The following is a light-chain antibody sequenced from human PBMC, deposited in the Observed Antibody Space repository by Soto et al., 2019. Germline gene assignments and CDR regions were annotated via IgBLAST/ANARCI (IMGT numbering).Light chain of an antibody. CDR3: SSYTSSSTYV. CDR1: SSDVGGYNY. J-gene: IGLJ1*01. CDR2: EVS. Sequence: QSVMTQPASVSGSPGKSITISCTGASSDVGGYNYVSWYQQHPGKAPKLMIYEVSNRPSGVSNRFSGSKSGNTASLTISGLQAEDEADYYCSSYTSSSTYVFGTATEVTVL. V-gene: IGLV2-14*01.